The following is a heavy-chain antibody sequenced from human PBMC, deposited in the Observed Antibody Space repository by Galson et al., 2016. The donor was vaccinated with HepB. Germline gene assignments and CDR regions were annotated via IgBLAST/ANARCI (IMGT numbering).Heavy chain of an antibody. V-gene: IGHV3-21*01. Sequence: SLRLSCAASGFTFGSYRMNWVRQAPGKGLEWVSSISSSSTYIYYADSLKGRFTIFRDNAKKSLFLQMNSLRAEDTAVYYCATGRGNLNYYHHYGMDVWGQGTTVTVSS. J-gene: IGHJ6*02. CDR1: GFTFGSYR. CDR3: ATGRGNLNYYHHYGMDV. CDR2: ISSSSTYI. D-gene: IGHD4-23*01.